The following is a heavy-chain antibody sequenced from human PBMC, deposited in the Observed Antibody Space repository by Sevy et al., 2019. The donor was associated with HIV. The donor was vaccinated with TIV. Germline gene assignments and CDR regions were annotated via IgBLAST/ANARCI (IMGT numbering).Heavy chain of an antibody. CDR1: GFSFDSYG. D-gene: IGHD3-22*01. Sequence: GESLKISCAVSGFSFDSYGMTWVRQAPGKGLEWVSAISGSGTRTYYADSVKGRFIISRDNSKNTLDLQMNGLRAEDKALYCCAKGGGGHYDPDEIAYYFYYYNMDVWGKGTTVTVSS. V-gene: IGHV3-23*01. J-gene: IGHJ6*03. CDR3: AKGGGGHYDPDEIAYYFYYYNMDV. CDR2: ISGSGTRT.